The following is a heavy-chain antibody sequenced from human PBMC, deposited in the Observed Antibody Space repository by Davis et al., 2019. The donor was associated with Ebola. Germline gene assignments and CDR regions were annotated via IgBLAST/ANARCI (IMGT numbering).Heavy chain of an antibody. CDR2: ISFAGSTE. CDR1: GFTFSSYA. Sequence: PGGSLRLSCAASGFTFSSYAIHWVRQAPGKGLEWVALISFAGSTEFYVESVKGRFTISGDISKNTLYLQMDSLRSEDTATYFCARGSAATADAFDLWGQGTLVTVSP. J-gene: IGHJ3*01. D-gene: IGHD6-13*01. CDR3: ARGSAATADAFDL. V-gene: IGHV3-30-3*01.